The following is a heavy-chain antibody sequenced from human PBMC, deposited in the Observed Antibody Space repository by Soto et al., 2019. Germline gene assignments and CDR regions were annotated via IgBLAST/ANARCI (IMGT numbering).Heavy chain of an antibody. CDR1: GGSFSGYY. CDR2: INHSGST. Sequence: QVQLQQWGAGLLKPSETLSLTCAVYGGSFSGYYWSWIRQPPGKGLEWIGEINHSGSTNYNPSLKSRVTISVDTSKNQFSLKLSSVTAADTAVYYCARGRGLGYCSGGSCYYRMAYFDYWGQGTLVTVSS. V-gene: IGHV4-34*01. CDR3: ARGRGLGYCSGGSCYYRMAYFDY. J-gene: IGHJ4*02. D-gene: IGHD2-15*01.